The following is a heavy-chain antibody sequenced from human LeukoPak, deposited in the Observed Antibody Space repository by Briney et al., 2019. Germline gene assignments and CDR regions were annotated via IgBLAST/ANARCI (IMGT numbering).Heavy chain of an antibody. D-gene: IGHD3-22*01. V-gene: IGHV1-2*02. CDR1: GYTFTGYY. CDR3: ARDGRSGYYSHFDY. Sequence: ASVKVSCKASGYTFTGYYMHWVRQAPGQGLEWMGWINPNSGGTNYAQKFQGRVTMTRDTSISTAYMELSRLRSDDTAVYYRARDGRSGYYSHFDYWGQGTLVTVSS. J-gene: IGHJ4*02. CDR2: INPNSGGT.